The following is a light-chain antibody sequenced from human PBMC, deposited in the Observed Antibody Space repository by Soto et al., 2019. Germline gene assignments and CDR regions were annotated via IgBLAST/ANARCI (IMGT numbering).Light chain of an antibody. CDR2: GAF. J-gene: IGKJ2*01. CDR1: QSVSNN. CDR3: QQYYNWPYT. Sequence: EIVMTQSPDTLSVSPGERATLSCRASQSVSNNLAWYQQRPGQAPRLLISGAFTRAAGLSARFSGGKSGTEFTLTISSLQSEDFAVYFCQQYYNWPYTFGQGTNLEIK. V-gene: IGKV3-15*01.